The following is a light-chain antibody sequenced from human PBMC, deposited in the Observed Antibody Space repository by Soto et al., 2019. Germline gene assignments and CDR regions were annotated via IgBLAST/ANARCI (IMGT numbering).Light chain of an antibody. CDR3: QQRYSWLRV. Sequence: FVVTQSPDTLSLSPGETATLSCRASQSVSSSVAWYQHKPGQSPRLVVYSGYKRSPGIPARFSGSGSGTDFTLTISSLESDDFAICYCQQRYSWLRVFGPGTKVDIK. V-gene: IGKV3-11*01. CDR2: SGY. J-gene: IGKJ1*01. CDR1: QSVSSS.